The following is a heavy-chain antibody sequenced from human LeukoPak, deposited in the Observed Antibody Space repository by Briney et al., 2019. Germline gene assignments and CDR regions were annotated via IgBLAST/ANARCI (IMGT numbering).Heavy chain of an antibody. CDR2: IYYSGTT. J-gene: IGHJ4*02. Sequence: SETLSLTSTVSGGSISSYYWSWIRQPPGKGLEWIGSIYYSGTTNYNPSLKSRVTISVDTSKNQFSLKLKSVTTADTAVYYCARVYTRTIFGVVTKSSFEYWGPGTLVTVSS. CDR3: ARVYTRTIFGVVTKSSFEY. D-gene: IGHD3-3*01. V-gene: IGHV4-59*01. CDR1: GGSISSYY.